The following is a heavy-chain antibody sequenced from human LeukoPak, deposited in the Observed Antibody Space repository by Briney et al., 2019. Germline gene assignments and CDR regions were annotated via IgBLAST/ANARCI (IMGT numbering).Heavy chain of an antibody. CDR3: ARDRSGSSWGFRGFDY. J-gene: IGHJ4*02. D-gene: IGHD6-13*01. CDR2: TYYRSKWYN. V-gene: IGHV6-1*01. CDR1: GDSVSSNSAA. Sequence: SQTLSLTCAISGDSVSSNSAAWNWIRQSPSRGLEWLGRTYYRSKWYNDYAVSVKSRITFNPDTSNNQFSLQLNSVTPEDAAVYYCARDRSGSSWGFRGFDYWGQGTLVTVSS.